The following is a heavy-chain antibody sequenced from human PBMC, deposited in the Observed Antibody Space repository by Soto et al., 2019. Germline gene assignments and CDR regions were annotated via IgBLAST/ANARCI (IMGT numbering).Heavy chain of an antibody. J-gene: IGHJ5*02. CDR1: GYTFTSYG. V-gene: IGHV1-18*01. Sequence: QVQLVQSGAEVKKPGASVKVSCKASGYTFTSYGISWVRQAPGQGLEWMGWISAYNGNTNDAQKLQGRVTMTTETSTSTAYMELRSLRSDDTAVYYCARDNRYCSGGSCYSWFDPWGQGTLVTVSS. CDR2: ISAYNGNT. D-gene: IGHD2-15*01. CDR3: ARDNRYCSGGSCYSWFDP.